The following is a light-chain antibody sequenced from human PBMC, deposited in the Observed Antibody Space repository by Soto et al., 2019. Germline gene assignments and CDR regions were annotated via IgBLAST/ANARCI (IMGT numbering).Light chain of an antibody. CDR2: DAS. J-gene: IGKJ4*01. V-gene: IGKV3-20*01. Sequence: ETVLTQSPGTLSLSPGATATLSCRARQRVSANYLAWYQHKPGQAPRLLIYDASTRATGTPDRFSGSGSGTDFTLTIRRLEPEDFALYYCQKYGDSRQVTFGGGTKVDIK. CDR1: QRVSANY. CDR3: QKYGDSRQVT.